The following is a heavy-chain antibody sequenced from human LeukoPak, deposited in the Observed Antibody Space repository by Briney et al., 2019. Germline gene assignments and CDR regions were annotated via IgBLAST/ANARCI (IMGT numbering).Heavy chain of an antibody. J-gene: IGHJ4*02. D-gene: IGHD5-12*01. CDR2: IKSDGSVT. CDR1: VFTFSSYW. CDR3: VPLIVATE. Sequence: GGSLRLSCVASVFTFSSYWMHWVRQAPGKGLMWVSRIKSDGSVTDYADSVKGRFTISTDKAKNTLYLQMNSLRAEDTAVYYCVPLIVATEWGQGTLVTVSS. V-gene: IGHV3-74*01.